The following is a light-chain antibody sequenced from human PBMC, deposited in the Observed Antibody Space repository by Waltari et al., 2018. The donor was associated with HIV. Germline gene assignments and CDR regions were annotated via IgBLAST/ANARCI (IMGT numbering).Light chain of an antibody. CDR1: SSDVGGYNY. V-gene: IGLV2-11*01. CDR2: DVS. Sequence: QSALTPPRSVSGSPGQSVTFPCTATSSDVGGYNYVSWYQQHPGKAPKLMIYDVSKRPSGVPDRFSGSKTGNTASLTISGLQAEDEADYYCCSYAGSYTRFGGGTKLTVL. J-gene: IGLJ2*01. CDR3: CSYAGSYTR.